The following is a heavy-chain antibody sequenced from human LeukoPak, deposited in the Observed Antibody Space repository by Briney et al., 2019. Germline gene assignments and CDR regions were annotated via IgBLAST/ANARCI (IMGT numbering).Heavy chain of an antibody. J-gene: IGHJ5*02. V-gene: IGHV3-7*03. CDR1: GFTFSNYW. CDR2: IKEDGSDK. D-gene: IGHD3-22*01. CDR3: ATNYYESSGYYPSS. Sequence: QTGGSLRLSCAASGFTFSNYWMNWVRQAPGKGLEWVANIKEDGSDKYYVDSVKGRFSISKDNAKNSLYLQMNSLRAEDTAVYYCATNYYESSGYYPSSWGQGTLVTVSS.